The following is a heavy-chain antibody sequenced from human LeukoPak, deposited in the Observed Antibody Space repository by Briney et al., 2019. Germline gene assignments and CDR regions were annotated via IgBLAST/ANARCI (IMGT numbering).Heavy chain of an antibody. CDR1: GFTFSSYG. Sequence: PGGSLRLSCAASGFTFSSYGMHWVRQAPGKGLEWVAVIWYDGSNKYYADSVKGRFTISRGNSKNTLYLQMNSLRAEDTAVYYCAKDRTGYSSSWYRFDYWGQGTLVTVSS. CDR3: AKDRTGYSSSWYRFDY. V-gene: IGHV3-33*06. CDR2: IWYDGSNK. J-gene: IGHJ4*02. D-gene: IGHD6-13*01.